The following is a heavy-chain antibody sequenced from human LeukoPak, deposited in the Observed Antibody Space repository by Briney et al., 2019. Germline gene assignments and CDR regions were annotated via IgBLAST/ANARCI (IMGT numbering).Heavy chain of an antibody. Sequence: ASVKVSCKASGYSFTSYGINWVRQAPGQGLEWMGWISAYNGNTNYAQKLQGRVTMTTDTSTSTAYMELRSLRSDGTAVYYCARGYYGAQTDYWGQGTLVTVSS. D-gene: IGHD4-17*01. V-gene: IGHV1-18*01. CDR1: GYSFTSYG. CDR3: ARGYYGAQTDY. J-gene: IGHJ4*02. CDR2: ISAYNGNT.